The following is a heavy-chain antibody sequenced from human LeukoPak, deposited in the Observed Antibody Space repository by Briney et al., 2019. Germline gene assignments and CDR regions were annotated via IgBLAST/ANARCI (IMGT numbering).Heavy chain of an antibody. CDR1: GFTFSTYS. D-gene: IGHD1-26*01. CDR2: ISSSSSYI. CDR3: AKGSSGSLNANYYFDY. Sequence: GGSLRLSCAASGFTFSTYSMNWVRQAPGKGLEWVSSISSSSSYIYYADSVKGRFTISRDNAKNSLFLQMNSLRAEDTAVYYCAKGSSGSLNANYYFDYWSQGTLVTVSS. V-gene: IGHV3-21*01. J-gene: IGHJ4*02.